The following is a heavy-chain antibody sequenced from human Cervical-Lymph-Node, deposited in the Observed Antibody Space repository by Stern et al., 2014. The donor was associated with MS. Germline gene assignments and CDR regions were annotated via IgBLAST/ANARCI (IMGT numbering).Heavy chain of an antibody. J-gene: IGHJ5*02. CDR2: IFPVFVTP. Sequence: VQLVESGAEFTTPGSSVQVSCKASGGTFSKFPSSWVRQAPGQGLEWMGGIFPVFVTPTYAQEFRGRVTITADVSTSTVYMELSSLRSDDTAVYYCALSSETSDRWYSLGYDLWGQGTLVTVSS. V-gene: IGHV1-69*01. CDR1: GGTFSKFP. CDR3: ALSSETSDRWYSLGYDL. D-gene: IGHD6-13*01.